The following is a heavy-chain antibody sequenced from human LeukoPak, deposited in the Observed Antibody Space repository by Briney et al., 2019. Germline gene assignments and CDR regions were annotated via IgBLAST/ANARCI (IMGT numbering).Heavy chain of an antibody. Sequence: SGGSLRLSCAASGFTFSSYWMSWVRQAPGKGLEWVAVISYDGSNKYYADSVKGRFTISRDNSKNTLYLQMNSLRAEDTAVYYCARACSGGSCSDYWGQGTLVTVSS. CDR2: ISYDGSNK. V-gene: IGHV3-30-3*01. D-gene: IGHD2-15*01. CDR1: GFTFSSYW. J-gene: IGHJ4*02. CDR3: ARACSGGSCSDY.